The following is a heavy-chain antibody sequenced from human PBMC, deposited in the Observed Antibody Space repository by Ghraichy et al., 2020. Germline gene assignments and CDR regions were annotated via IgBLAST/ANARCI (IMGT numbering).Heavy chain of an antibody. CDR3: ARHTGFWSGYSLGWYFDL. Sequence: SETLSLTCTVSGGSISSSSYYWGWIRQPPGKGLEWIGSIYYSGSTYYNPSLKSRVTISVDTSKNQFSLKLSSVTAADTAVYYCARHTGFWSGYSLGWYFDLWGRGTLVTVSS. CDR1: GGSISSSSYY. CDR2: IYYSGST. V-gene: IGHV4-39*01. J-gene: IGHJ2*01. D-gene: IGHD3-3*01.